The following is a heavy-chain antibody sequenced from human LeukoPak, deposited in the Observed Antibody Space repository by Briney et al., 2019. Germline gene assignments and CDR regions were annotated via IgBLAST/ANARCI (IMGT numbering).Heavy chain of an antibody. D-gene: IGHD6-13*01. V-gene: IGHV4-30-2*01. CDR3: ARAVYSSSWYDY. Sequence: SETLSLTCAVSGGSISSGGYSWSWIRQPPGTGLEWIGYIYHSGSTYYNPSLKSRVTISVDRSKNQFSLKLSSVTAADTAVYYCARAVYSSSWYDYWGQGTLVTVSS. J-gene: IGHJ4*02. CDR2: IYHSGST. CDR1: GGSISSGGYS.